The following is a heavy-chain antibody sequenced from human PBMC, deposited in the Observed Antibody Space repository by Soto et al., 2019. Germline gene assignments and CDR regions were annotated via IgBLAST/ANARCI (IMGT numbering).Heavy chain of an antibody. CDR2: INHSGST. CDR1: GGSFSGYY. D-gene: IGHD3-3*01. Sequence: SETLSLTCAVYGGSFSGYYWSWIRQPPGKGLEWIGEINHSGSTNYNPSLKSRVTISVDTSKNQFSLKLSSVTAADTAVYYCARVYDFWSGYYYYYYMDVWGQGTTVTVSS. V-gene: IGHV4-34*01. CDR3: ARVYDFWSGYYYYYYMDV. J-gene: IGHJ6*03.